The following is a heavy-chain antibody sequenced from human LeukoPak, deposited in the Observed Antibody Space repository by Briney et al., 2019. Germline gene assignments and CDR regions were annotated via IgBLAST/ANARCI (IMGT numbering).Heavy chain of an antibody. J-gene: IGHJ3*02. CDR2: ISAYSGNT. V-gene: IGHV1-18*01. CDR1: GYTFTCYV. D-gene: IGHD3-22*01. CDR3: ARNYYDSSTDAFDI. Sequence: ASVKVSCKASGYTFTCYVISWVRQAPGQALDWVGWISAYSGNTNYAQKLQGRVTMTRDTSISTAYMELSRLRSDDTAVYYCARNYYDSSTDAFDIWGQGTMVTVSS.